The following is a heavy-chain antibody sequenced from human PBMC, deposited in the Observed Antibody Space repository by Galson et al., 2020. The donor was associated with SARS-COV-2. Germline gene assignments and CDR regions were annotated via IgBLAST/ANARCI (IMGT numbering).Heavy chain of an antibody. V-gene: IGHV3-33*01. Sequence: GGSLRLSCAASGFTFSSYGMHWVRQAPGKGLEWVAVIWYDGSNKYYADSVKGRFTISRDNSKNTLYLQMNSLRAEDTAVYYCASQRNYYGSGSYVFDYWGQGTLVTVSS. J-gene: IGHJ4*02. CDR1: GFTFSSYG. D-gene: IGHD3-10*01. CDR2: IWYDGSNK. CDR3: ASQRNYYGSGSYVFDY.